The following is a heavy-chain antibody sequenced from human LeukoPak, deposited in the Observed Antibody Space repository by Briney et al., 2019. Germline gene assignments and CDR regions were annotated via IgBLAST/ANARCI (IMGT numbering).Heavy chain of an antibody. V-gene: IGHV3-7*01. CDR3: ARDRDYGDYAFLSAFDI. D-gene: IGHD4-17*01. J-gene: IGHJ3*02. Sequence: GGFLRLSCAASGFTFSSYWMSWVRQAPGKGLEWVANIKQDGSEKYYVDSVKGRFTISRDNAKNSLYLQMNSLRAEDTAVYYCARDRDYGDYAFLSAFDIWGQGTMVAVSS. CDR2: IKQDGSEK. CDR1: GFTFSSYW.